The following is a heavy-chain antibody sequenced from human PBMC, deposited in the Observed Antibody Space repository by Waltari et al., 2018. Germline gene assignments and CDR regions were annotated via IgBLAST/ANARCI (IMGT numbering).Heavy chain of an antibody. CDR2: IYYSGST. CDR3: ARSMGMTTVTYFDY. V-gene: IGHV4-59*01. CDR1: GGSISRYY. Sequence: QVQLQESGPGLVKPSETLSLTCTVSGGSISRYYWSWIRQPPGKGLEWIGYIYYSGSTNYNPSLKSRVTISVDTSKNQFSLKLSSVTAADTAVYYCARSMGMTTVTYFDYWGQGTLVTVSS. J-gene: IGHJ4*02. D-gene: IGHD4-17*01.